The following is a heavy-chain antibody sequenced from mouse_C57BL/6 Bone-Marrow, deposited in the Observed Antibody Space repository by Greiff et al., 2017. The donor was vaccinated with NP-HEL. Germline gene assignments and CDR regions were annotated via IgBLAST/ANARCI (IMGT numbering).Heavy chain of an antibody. CDR2: INPYNGDT. V-gene: IGHV1-20*01. Sequence: VTLKESGPELVKPGDSVKISCKASGYSFTGYFMNWVMQSHGKSLEWIGRINPYNGDTFYNQKFKGKATLTVDKSSSTAHMELRSLTSEDSAVYYCARAVVATNYYAMDYWGQGTSVTVSS. D-gene: IGHD1-1*01. CDR3: ARAVVATNYYAMDY. CDR1: GYSFTGYF. J-gene: IGHJ4*01.